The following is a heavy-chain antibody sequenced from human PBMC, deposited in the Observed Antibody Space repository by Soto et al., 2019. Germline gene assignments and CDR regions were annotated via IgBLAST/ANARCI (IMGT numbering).Heavy chain of an antibody. V-gene: IGHV3-21*01. CDR1: GFTFGDYA. J-gene: IGHJ6*02. Sequence: EVQLVESGGGLVQPGRSLRLSCTASGFTFGDYAMNWVRQAPGKGLEWVSSISSSSSYIYYADSVKGRFTISRDNAKNSLYLQMNSLRAEDTAVYYCARDRGYCSGGSCYSAGGDYYYYGMDVWGQGTTVTVSS. D-gene: IGHD2-15*01. CDR3: ARDRGYCSGGSCYSAGGDYYYYGMDV. CDR2: ISSSSSYI.